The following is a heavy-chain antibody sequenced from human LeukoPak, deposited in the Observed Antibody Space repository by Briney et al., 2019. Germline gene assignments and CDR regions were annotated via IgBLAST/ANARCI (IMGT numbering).Heavy chain of an antibody. D-gene: IGHD1-7*01. J-gene: IGHJ4*02. CDR1: GFTFSSYA. V-gene: IGHV3-23*01. CDR3: AKDGSTSLNWNYVSFWNY. CDR2: ISGSGGST. Sequence: GGSLRLSCAASGFTFSSYAMSWVRQAPGKGLEGVSAISGSGGSTYYADSVKGRFTISRDNSKNTLYLQMNSLRAEDTAVYYCAKDGSTSLNWNYVSFWNYWGQGTLVTVSS.